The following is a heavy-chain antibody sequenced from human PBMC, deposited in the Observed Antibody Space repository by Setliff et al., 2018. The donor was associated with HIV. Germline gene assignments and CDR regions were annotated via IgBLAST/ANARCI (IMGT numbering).Heavy chain of an antibody. CDR1: GFTFTNSA. CDR3: ARAYNVYDYRSDSSGYDY. CDR2: LVVGSGNT. V-gene: IGHV1-58*01. J-gene: IGHJ4*02. Sequence: ASVKVSCKASGFTFTNSAVQWVRQARGQRLEWIGWLVVGSGNTNYAQKFQGRVTMTRDTSTSTVYMELSSLRSEDTAVYYCARAYNVYDYRSDSSGYDYWGQGTLVTVSS. D-gene: IGHD3-22*01.